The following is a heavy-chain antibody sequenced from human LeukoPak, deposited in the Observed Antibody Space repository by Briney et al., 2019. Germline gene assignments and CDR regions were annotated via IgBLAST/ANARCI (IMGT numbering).Heavy chain of an antibody. J-gene: IGHJ4*02. D-gene: IGHD3-3*01. CDR2: IIPIFGTA. CDR3: ATDLVFGVVHGIHHFDY. V-gene: IGHV1-69*06. Sequence: GASVKVSCKASGGTFSSYAISWVRQAPGQGLEWMGGIIPIFGTADYAQKFQGRVTMTEDTSTDTAYMELSSLRSEDTAVYYCATDLVFGVVHGIHHFDYWGQGTLVTVSS. CDR1: GGTFSSYA.